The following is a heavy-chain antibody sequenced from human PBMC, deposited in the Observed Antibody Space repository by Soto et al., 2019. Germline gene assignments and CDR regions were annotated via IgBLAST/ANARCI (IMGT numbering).Heavy chain of an antibody. CDR1: GFTFSSYS. V-gene: IGHV3-21*01. CDR3: ARDLSINGTTWFDP. Sequence: EVQLVESGGGLVKPGGSLRLSCAASGFTFSSYSMNWVRQAPGKGLEWVSSISSSSSYIYYADSVKGRFTISRDNAKNSLYLQRNSLRAEDTAVYYCARDLSINGTTWFDPWGQGTLVTVSS. D-gene: IGHD1-7*01. CDR2: ISSSSSYI. J-gene: IGHJ5*02.